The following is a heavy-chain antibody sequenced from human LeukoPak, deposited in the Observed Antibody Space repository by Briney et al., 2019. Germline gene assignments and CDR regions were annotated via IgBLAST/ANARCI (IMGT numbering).Heavy chain of an antibody. V-gene: IGHV4-59*01. CDR3: ARDMYYYDSSGYYRLDP. D-gene: IGHD3-22*01. CDR1: GGSISSYY. J-gene: IGHJ5*02. Sequence: SSETLSLTCTVSGGSISSYYWSWIRQPPGKGLEWIGYIYYSGSTNYNLSLKSRVTISVDTSKNQFSLKLSSVTAADTAVYYCARDMYYYDSSGYYRLDPWGQGTLVTVSS. CDR2: IYYSGST.